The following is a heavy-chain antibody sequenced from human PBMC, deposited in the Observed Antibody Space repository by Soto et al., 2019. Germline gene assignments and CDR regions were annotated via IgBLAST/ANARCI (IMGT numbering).Heavy chain of an antibody. V-gene: IGHV1-18*04. D-gene: IGHD3-22*01. CDR3: ARIGHYYDSLDLYYFDY. CDR2: ISAYNGNT. CDR1: GYTFTSYG. J-gene: IGHJ4*02. Sequence: ASVKVSGKASGYTFTSYGISWVRQAPGQGLEWMGWISAYNGNTNYAQKLQGRVTISVDTCKNQFSLKLSSVTAADTAVYYCARIGHYYDSLDLYYFDYWGQGTLVTVSS.